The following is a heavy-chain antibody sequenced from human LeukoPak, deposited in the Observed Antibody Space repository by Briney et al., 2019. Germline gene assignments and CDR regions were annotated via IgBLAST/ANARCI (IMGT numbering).Heavy chain of an antibody. V-gene: IGHV3-66*01. CDR2: IFSHGET. D-gene: IGHD2-8*01. CDR3: ARDPPAVSINTYA. J-gene: IGHJ4*02. Sequence: PSETLSLTCTVSGGSISSYNWNWVRQAPGKGLEWVSLIFSHGETSYADSVKGRFTISRDNSKNTLYLQMNGLRVEDTAVYYCARDPPAVSINTYAWGQGTLVTVSS. CDR1: GGSISSYN.